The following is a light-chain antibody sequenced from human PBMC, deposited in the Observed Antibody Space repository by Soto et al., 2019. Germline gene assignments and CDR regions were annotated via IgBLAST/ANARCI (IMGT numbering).Light chain of an antibody. J-gene: IGKJ1*01. CDR2: KAS. Sequence: DIQMTQVPSTLAASVRDRVTITCRARQKIENWVDWFQQKPGKAPKLLIYKASTLDLGVPSRFSGSGSGTEFTLSISDLQPDDFATYYCQQYENYFWTVGQGTKVDIK. CDR3: QQYENYFWT. V-gene: IGKV1-5*03. CDR1: QKIENW.